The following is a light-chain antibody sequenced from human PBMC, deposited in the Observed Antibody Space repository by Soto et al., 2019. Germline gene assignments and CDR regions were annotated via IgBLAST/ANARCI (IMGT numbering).Light chain of an antibody. CDR2: EVN. CDR3: NSYTSSNTDV. Sequence: QSVLTQPPSVSGSPGQSVTISCTGTSSDVGRYNRVSWYQQPPGTAPKLMLYEVNTRPSGVPDRFSGSKSGNTASLTITGLQAEDEADYYCNSYTSSNTDVFGTGTKLTVL. V-gene: IGLV2-18*02. J-gene: IGLJ1*01. CDR1: SSDVGRYNR.